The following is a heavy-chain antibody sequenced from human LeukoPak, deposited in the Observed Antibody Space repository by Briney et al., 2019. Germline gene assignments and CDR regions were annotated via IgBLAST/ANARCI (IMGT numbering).Heavy chain of an antibody. CDR1: GFTFSSYA. CDR3: TTVGDSSGWYEDY. Sequence: GGSLGLSCAASGFTFSSYAMSWVRRAPGKGLEWVSAISGSGVSTYYADSVKGRFTISRDDSQNTLALQMNSLKTEDTAVYYCTTVGDSSGWYEDYWGQGTLVTVSS. J-gene: IGHJ4*02. D-gene: IGHD6-19*01. CDR2: ISGSGVST. V-gene: IGHV3-23*01.